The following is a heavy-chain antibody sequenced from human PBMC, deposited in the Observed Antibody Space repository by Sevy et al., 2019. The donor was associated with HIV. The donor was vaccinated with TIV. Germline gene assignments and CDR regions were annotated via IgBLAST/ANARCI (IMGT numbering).Heavy chain of an antibody. CDR2: IKSKADGGTI. CDR1: GFTFTYAW. J-gene: IGHJ6*02. CDR3: STDPIIVLLVTDGMDV. V-gene: IGHV3-15*01. Sequence: GGSLRLSCAASGFTFTYAWMTWVRQAPGKGLEWVGRIKSKADGGTIDYAAPVKGRFTISRDDSKNTLYRQMNSLKTEDTGVYYCSTDPIIVLLVTDGMDVWGQGTTVTVSS. D-gene: IGHD2-8*02.